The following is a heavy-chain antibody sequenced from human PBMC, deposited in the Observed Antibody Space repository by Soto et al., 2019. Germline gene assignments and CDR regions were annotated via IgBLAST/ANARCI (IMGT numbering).Heavy chain of an antibody. CDR3: ARMATSGTLNWFDP. V-gene: IGHV1-8*01. CDR2: MNPNSGNG. Sequence: ASVKVSCKASGYAFSNNDISWVRESTGQGLEWMGWMNPNSGNGGYAQKFQGRVTMTRDTSTSTAYMELSSLASDDTAIYYCARMATSGTLNWFDPWGQGTLVTVSS. J-gene: IGHJ5*02. CDR1: GYAFSNND.